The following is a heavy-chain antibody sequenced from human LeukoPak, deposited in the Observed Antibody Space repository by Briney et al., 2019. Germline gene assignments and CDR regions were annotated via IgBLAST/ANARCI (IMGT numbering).Heavy chain of an antibody. CDR1: GFTFSSYA. V-gene: IGHV3-23*01. CDR3: AKAEGYDTLTGLDY. D-gene: IGHD3-9*01. J-gene: IGHJ4*02. CDR2: IGASGGST. Sequence: GGSLRLSCATSGFTFSSYAMSWARQAPGKGLEWVSGIGASGGSTYYADSVKGRFTISRDNSKNTLYLQMNSLRTEDTAVYYCAKAEGYDTLTGLDYWGQGTLVTVSS.